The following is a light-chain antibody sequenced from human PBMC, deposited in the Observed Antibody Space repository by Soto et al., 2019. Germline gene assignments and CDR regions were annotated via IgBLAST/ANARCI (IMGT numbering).Light chain of an antibody. V-gene: IGKV3-20*01. Sequence: EIVLTQSPSTLSLSPGERATLSCRASQSVSSYLAWYQQKPGQAPRLLIYGASSRATGIPDRFSGSGSGTDFTLTISRLEPEDFEVYYCQQYGSSPPTFGQGTKVDIK. CDR2: GAS. CDR3: QQYGSSPPT. J-gene: IGKJ1*01. CDR1: QSVSSY.